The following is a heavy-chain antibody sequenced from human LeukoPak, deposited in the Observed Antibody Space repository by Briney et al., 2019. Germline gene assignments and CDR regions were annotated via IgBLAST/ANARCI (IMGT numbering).Heavy chain of an antibody. D-gene: IGHD3-22*01. CDR2: IYYSGST. Sequence: PSETLSLTCTVSGGSISSGGYYWSWIRQHSGKGLEWIGYIYYSGSTYYNPSLKSRVTISVDTSKNQFSLKLSSVTAADTAVYYCASVTNSYYYDSSGWGIFDYWGQGTLVTVSS. V-gene: IGHV4-31*03. CDR3: ASVTNSYYYDSSGWGIFDY. CDR1: GGSISSGGYY. J-gene: IGHJ4*02.